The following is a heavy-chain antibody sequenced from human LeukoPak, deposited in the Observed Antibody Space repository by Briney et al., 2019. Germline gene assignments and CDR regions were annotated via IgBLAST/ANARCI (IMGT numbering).Heavy chain of an antibody. CDR2: IRSSSSTM. D-gene: IGHD3-10*01. CDR1: GFTFSRYS. J-gene: IGHJ4*02. CDR3: ARADYYGSGNCYTSDY. V-gene: IGHV3-48*01. Sequence: QPGGSLRLSCAASGFTFSRYSMNWVRQAPGKGLEWVSYIRSSSSTMYYADSVKGRFTISRDNAKNSLYLQMNSLRAEDTAVYYCARADYYGSGNCYTSDYWGQGTLVTVSS.